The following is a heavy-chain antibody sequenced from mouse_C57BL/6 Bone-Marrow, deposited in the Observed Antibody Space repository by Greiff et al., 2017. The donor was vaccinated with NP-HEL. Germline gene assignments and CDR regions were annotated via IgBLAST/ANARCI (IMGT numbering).Heavy chain of an antibody. CDR3: ARAYHGNDDY. Sequence: EVQRVESGGGLVKPGGSLKLSCAASGFTFSSYAMSWVRQTPEKRLEWVATISDGGSYTYYPDNVKGRFTFSRDNAKNNLYLQMSHLKSEDTAMYYCARAYHGNDDYWGQGTTLPVSS. CDR1: GFTFSSYA. V-gene: IGHV5-4*01. CDR2: ISDGGSYT. D-gene: IGHD2-1*01. J-gene: IGHJ2*01.